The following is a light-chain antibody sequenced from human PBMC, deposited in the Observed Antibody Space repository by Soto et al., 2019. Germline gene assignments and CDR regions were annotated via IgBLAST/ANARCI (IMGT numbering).Light chain of an antibody. V-gene: IGKV1-39*01. Sequence: DIQMTQSPSSLSASVGYRFTITCRASQNIRTYLNWYHQKAGKAPRLLIFAVSRLQSGVPSRFSGSGSGTEFTLTMSNLQPEDFGTYYCQQSDKTPLTFGGGTKVDIK. CDR3: QQSDKTPLT. CDR2: AVS. J-gene: IGKJ4*01. CDR1: QNIRTY.